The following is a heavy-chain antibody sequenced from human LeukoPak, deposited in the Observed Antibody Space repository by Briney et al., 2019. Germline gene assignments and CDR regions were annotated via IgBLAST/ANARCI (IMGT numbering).Heavy chain of an antibody. J-gene: IGHJ4*02. V-gene: IGHV4-4*02. CDR2: IYHSGIT. D-gene: IGHD6-13*01. CDR3: ARVLPGLAAALDY. Sequence: GSLRLSCAASGFTVSSNYMSWVRQAPGKGLEWIGEIYHSGITNYKSSLKSRVTISIDKSKNQFSLRLSSVTAADTAVYYCARVLPGLAAALDYWGQGTLVSVSS. CDR1: GFTVSSNY.